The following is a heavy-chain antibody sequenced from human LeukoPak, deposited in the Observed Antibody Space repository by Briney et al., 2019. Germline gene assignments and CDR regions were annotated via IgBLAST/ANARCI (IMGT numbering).Heavy chain of an antibody. D-gene: IGHD6-13*01. V-gene: IGHV3-23*01. CDR3: AKGSGRATAASIYYYYGMDV. CDR2: ISGSGGST. J-gene: IGHJ6*02. Sequence: PGGSLRLSCAASGFTFSSYAMSWVRQAPGKGLEWVSAISGSGGSTYYADSVKGRFTISRDNSKNTLYLQMNSLRAEDTAVYYCAKGSGRATAASIYYYYGMDVWGQGTTVTVSS. CDR1: GFTFSSYA.